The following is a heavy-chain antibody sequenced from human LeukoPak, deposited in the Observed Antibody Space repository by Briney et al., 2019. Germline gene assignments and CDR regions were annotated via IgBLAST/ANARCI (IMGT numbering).Heavy chain of an antibody. CDR1: GYTFAVYY. Sequence: ASVKVSCKASGYTFAVYYIYWVRQAPGQGLEWMGRINPNSGDTNYAQKFQDRLTVTRDTSITTAYMELSRLTSDDTAVYYCAREDFGDYYFDYWGQGTLVTVSS. D-gene: IGHD4-17*01. J-gene: IGHJ4*02. CDR2: INPNSGDT. V-gene: IGHV1-2*06. CDR3: AREDFGDYYFDY.